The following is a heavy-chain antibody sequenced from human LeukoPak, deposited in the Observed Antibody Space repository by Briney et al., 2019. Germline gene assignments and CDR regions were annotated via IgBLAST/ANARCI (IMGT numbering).Heavy chain of an antibody. CDR1: GFTFSTYA. CDR2: ISYDGSKK. D-gene: IGHD5-12*01. Sequence: GGSLRLSCAASGFTFSTYAMHWVRQALGKGLEWVAVISYDGSKKYYADSVKGRFTISRDNSKNTLYLQMNSLRAEDTAVYYCARERTATGGMDVWGQGTTVTVSS. J-gene: IGHJ6*02. V-gene: IGHV3-30-3*01. CDR3: ARERTATGGMDV.